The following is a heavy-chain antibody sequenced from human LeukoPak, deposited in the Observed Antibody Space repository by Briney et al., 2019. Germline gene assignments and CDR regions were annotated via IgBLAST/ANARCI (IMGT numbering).Heavy chain of an antibody. CDR1: GFNFDDYA. J-gene: IGHJ4*02. D-gene: IGHD5-18*01. CDR3: ARARGGYSYGYEGFDY. V-gene: IGHV3-20*04. Sequence: GGSLRLSCAASGFNFDDYAMSWVRQAPGKGLEWVSGINWNGGSTGYADSVKARFTISRDNAKNSLYLQMNSLRAEDKALYYCARARGGYSYGYEGFDYWGQGTLVTVSS. CDR2: INWNGGST.